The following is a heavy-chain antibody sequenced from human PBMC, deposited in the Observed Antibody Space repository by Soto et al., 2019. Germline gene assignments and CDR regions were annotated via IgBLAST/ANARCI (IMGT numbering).Heavy chain of an antibody. D-gene: IGHD3-22*01. CDR1: GFTVSSNY. V-gene: IGHV3-66*01. CDR2: VYSDGST. J-gene: IGHJ4*02. CDR3: ARAPDYYYDH. Sequence: EVQLVESGGGLVQPGGSLRLSCAASGFTVSSNYMSWVRQAPGKGLEWVSIVYSDGSTYYADSVKGRFTISRDNSKYTLYLQMNSLRGEDTAMYYCARAPDYYYDHWGQGTLVTVSS.